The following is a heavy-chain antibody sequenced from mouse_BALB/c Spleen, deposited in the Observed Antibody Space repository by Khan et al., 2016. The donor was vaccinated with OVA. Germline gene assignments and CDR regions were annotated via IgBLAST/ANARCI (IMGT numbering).Heavy chain of an antibody. CDR3: ARNSYMYDFTY. D-gene: IGHD2-14*01. J-gene: IGHJ3*01. CDR1: GFSLTTYG. CDR2: IWRGGNT. V-gene: IGHV2-4-1*01. Sequence: QVQLQQSGPGLVQPSQSLSITCTVSGFSLTTYGVHWVRQSPGKGLEWLGLIWRGGNTDYNAAFISRLSISKDNSKRQVFFKLNSLQAEETAKYYGARNSYMYDFTYWGQGTLVTVSA.